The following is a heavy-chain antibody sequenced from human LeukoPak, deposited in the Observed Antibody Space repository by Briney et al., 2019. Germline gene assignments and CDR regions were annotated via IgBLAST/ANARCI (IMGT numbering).Heavy chain of an antibody. CDR1: GFTFSSYW. V-gene: IGHV3-74*01. D-gene: IGHD5-12*01. Sequence: PGGSLRLSCAASGFTFSSYWMHWVRQAPGKGLVWVSRINSDGSTTSYANSVKGRFTISRDNAKNTLYLQMNSLRAEDTAVYYCAREGRVATVDYWGQGTLVTVSS. CDR2: INSDGSTT. CDR3: AREGRVATVDY. J-gene: IGHJ4*02.